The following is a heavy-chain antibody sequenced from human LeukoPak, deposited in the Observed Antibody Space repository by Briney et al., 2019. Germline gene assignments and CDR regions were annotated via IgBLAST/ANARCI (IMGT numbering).Heavy chain of an antibody. D-gene: IGHD6-19*01. J-gene: IGHJ4*02. CDR3: ARDKSPSGWYSVF. Sequence: SETLSLTCTVSGGSISSSSYYWGWIRQPPGKGLEWIGSIYYSGSTYYNPSLKSRVTISVDTSKNQFSLKLSSVTAADTAVYYSARDKSPSGWYSVFWGQGTLVTVSS. V-gene: IGHV4-39*07. CDR2: IYYSGST. CDR1: GGSISSSSYY.